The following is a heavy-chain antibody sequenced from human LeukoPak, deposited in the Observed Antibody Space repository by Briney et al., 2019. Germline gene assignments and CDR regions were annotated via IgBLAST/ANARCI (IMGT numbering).Heavy chain of an antibody. CDR2: IGIDSGNT. D-gene: IGHD5-24*01. V-gene: IGHV3-48*01. Sequence: GGSLRLSCAASGFTFSDYSMNWVRQAPGKGLEWISYIGIDSGNTNYADSVKGRFTISGDKAKNSLYLQINSLRVEDTAVYYCGRDYKYAFDNWGQGTLVTVSS. J-gene: IGHJ4*02. CDR1: GFTFSDYS. CDR3: GRDYKYAFDN.